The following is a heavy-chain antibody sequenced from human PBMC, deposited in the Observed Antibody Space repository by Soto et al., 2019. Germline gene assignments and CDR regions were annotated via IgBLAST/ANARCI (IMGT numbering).Heavy chain of an antibody. J-gene: IGHJ6*02. CDR3: ARGRYSSGGAVAGPPRRLAV. D-gene: IGHD6-19*01. CDR1: GYTFTSYG. Sequence: GASGKVCCKASGYTFTSYGISWVLQAPGQGLEWMGWISAYNGNTNYAQKLQGRVTMTTDTSTSTAYMELRSLRSDDTAVYYCARGRYSSGGAVAGPPRRLAVWAQGTTVPGSS. CDR2: ISAYNGNT. V-gene: IGHV1-18*01.